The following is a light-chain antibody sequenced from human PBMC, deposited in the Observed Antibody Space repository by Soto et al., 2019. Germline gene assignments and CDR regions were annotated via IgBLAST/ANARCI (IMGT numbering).Light chain of an antibody. CDR2: AAS. J-gene: IGKJ4*01. CDR1: QDISNY. Sequence: DIQMTQSPSSLSASVGHRVTITCQASQDISNYLNWYQQKPGKAPKLLIYAASSLQSGVPSRFSGSGFETDFTLTISSLQPEDFATYYCQQANTFPLTFGGGTRWIS. CDR3: QQANTFPLT. V-gene: IGKV1-12*01.